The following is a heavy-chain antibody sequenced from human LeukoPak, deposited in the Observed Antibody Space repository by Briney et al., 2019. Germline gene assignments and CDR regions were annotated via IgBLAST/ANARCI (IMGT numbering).Heavy chain of an antibody. V-gene: IGHV5-51*01. Sequence: GESLKISCKASGYNFTNYWIGWVRQMPGKGLEWVGIIYPDDSDTRYSPSFQGQVTISADKSISTAYLQWSSLKASDTAMYYCARQEYCSGGSCYTWFDPWGQGTLVTVSS. J-gene: IGHJ5*02. CDR1: GYNFTNYW. CDR3: ARQEYCSGGSCYTWFDP. CDR2: IYPDDSDT. D-gene: IGHD2-15*01.